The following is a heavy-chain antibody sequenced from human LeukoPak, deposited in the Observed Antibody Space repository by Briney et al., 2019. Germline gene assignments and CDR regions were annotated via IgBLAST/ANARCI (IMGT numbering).Heavy chain of an antibody. CDR2: IYYSGNT. CDR1: GGSISGSSYF. J-gene: IGHJ4*02. D-gene: IGHD3-10*01. Sequence: PSETLSLTCAVSGGSISGSSYFWGWIRQPPGKGLEWIGSIYYSGNTYYNPSLKSRVTISVDTSKNHFSLKLSSVTAADTAVYSCARLKEGIDYWGQGTLVTVSS. V-gene: IGHV4-39*02. CDR3: ARLKEGIDY.